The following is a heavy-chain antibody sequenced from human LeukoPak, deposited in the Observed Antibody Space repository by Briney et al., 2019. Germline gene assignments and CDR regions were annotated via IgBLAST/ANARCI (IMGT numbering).Heavy chain of an antibody. V-gene: IGHV4-59*01. CDR2: IYYSGST. CDR1: GGSISSYY. Sequence: SETLSLTCTVSGGSISSYYWSWIRQPPGKGLEWIGYIYYSGSTNYNPSLKSRVTISVDTSKNQFSLKLSSVTAADTAVYYCARDVPVVRGGYYYGMDVWGQGTTVTVSS. CDR3: ARDVPVVRGGYYYGMDV. D-gene: IGHD3-10*01. J-gene: IGHJ6*02.